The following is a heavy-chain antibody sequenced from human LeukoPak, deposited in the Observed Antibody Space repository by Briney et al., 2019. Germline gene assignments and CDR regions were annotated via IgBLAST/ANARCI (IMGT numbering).Heavy chain of an antibody. D-gene: IGHD1-26*01. Sequence: GSLRLSCAASGFTFSSYAMHWVRQAPGKGLEWVAVISFDGSDKYYADSVKGRFTISRDNSKNTLYLQMNSLRAEDTAVYYCARDQHSEIGVGANNYWGQGTLVTVSS. CDR2: ISFDGSDK. J-gene: IGHJ4*02. V-gene: IGHV3-30-3*01. CDR3: ARDQHSEIGVGANNY. CDR1: GFTFSSYA.